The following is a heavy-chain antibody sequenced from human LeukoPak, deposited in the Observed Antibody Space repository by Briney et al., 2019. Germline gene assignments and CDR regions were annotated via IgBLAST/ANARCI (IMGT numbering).Heavy chain of an antibody. J-gene: IGHJ4*02. CDR1: GFTVSSNY. V-gene: IGHV3-66*01. D-gene: IGHD3-10*01. CDR3: AKDNRDYYGSGAIDY. Sequence: GGSLRLSCAASGFTVSSNYMSWVRQAPGKGLEWVSVIYSGGSTYYADSVKGRFTISRDNSKNTLYLQMNSLRAEDTAVYYCAKDNRDYYGSGAIDYWGQGTLVTVSS. CDR2: IYSGGST.